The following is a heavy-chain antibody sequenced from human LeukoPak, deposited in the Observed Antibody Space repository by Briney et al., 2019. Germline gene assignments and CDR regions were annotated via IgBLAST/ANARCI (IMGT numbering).Heavy chain of an antibody. V-gene: IGHV1-18*01. CDR2: ISAYNGNT. CDR3: ARDLKSLTGYSYGSPGY. J-gene: IGHJ4*02. D-gene: IGHD5-18*01. CDR1: GYTFTSYG. Sequence: ASVKVSCKASGYTFTSYGISWVRQAPGQGLEWMGWISAYNGNTNYAQKLQGRVTMTTDTSTSTAYMELRSLRSDDTAVYYCARDLKSLTGYSYGSPGYWGQGTLVTVSS.